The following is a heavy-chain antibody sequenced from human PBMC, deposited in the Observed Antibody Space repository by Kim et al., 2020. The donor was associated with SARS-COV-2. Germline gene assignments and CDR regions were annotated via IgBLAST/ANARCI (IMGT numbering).Heavy chain of an antibody. V-gene: IGHV1-69*13. D-gene: IGHD6-13*01. CDR1: GGTFRSYA. Sequence: SVKVSCKASGGTFRSYAISWVRQAPGQGLEWMGGIIPIFGTANYAQKFQGRVTITADESTSTAYMELSSLRSEDTAVYYCARETLGIAAHTFDYWGQGTLVTVSS. CDR2: IIPIFGTA. CDR3: ARETLGIAAHTFDY. J-gene: IGHJ4*02.